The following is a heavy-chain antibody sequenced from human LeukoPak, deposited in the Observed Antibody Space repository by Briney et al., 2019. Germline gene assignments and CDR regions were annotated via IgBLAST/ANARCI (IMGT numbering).Heavy chain of an antibody. J-gene: IGHJ3*02. Sequence: PGGSLRLSCAASGFTLSSYAMTWVRQAPGKGLVWVSRINSDGSSTTYADSVKGRFTISRDNAKNTLYLQTNSLRAEDTAVYYCARHDFWSGYYAFDIWGQGTMVTVSS. CDR2: INSDGSST. V-gene: IGHV3-74*01. CDR3: ARHDFWSGYYAFDI. CDR1: GFTLSSYA. D-gene: IGHD3-3*01.